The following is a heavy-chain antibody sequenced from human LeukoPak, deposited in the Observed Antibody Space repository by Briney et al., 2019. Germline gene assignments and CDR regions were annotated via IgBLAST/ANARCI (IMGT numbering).Heavy chain of an antibody. CDR1: RFTFSSYW. CDR3: ARSPGDIVVVVAATSWFDP. D-gene: IGHD2-15*01. Sequence: GGSLRLSCAASRFTFSSYWMSWVRQAPGKGLEWVANIKQDGSEKYYVDSVKGRFTISRDNAKNSLYLQMNSLRAEDTAVYYCARSPGDIVVVVAATSWFDPWGQGTLVTVSS. J-gene: IGHJ5*02. V-gene: IGHV3-7*01. CDR2: IKQDGSEK.